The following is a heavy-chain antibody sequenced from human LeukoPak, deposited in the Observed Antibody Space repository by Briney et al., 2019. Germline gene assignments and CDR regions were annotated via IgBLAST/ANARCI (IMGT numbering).Heavy chain of an antibody. Sequence: PSETLSLTCTVSGDSINSSNYYWGWIRQPPGKGLEWIGSIYYSGSTYYNPSLKSRVTISVDTSKNQFSLKLSSVTAADTAVYYCARLPRSRSYRIDYWGQGTLVTVSS. CDR1: GDSINSSNYY. V-gene: IGHV4-39*01. CDR3: ARLPRSRSYRIDY. D-gene: IGHD1-26*01. CDR2: IYYSGST. J-gene: IGHJ4*02.